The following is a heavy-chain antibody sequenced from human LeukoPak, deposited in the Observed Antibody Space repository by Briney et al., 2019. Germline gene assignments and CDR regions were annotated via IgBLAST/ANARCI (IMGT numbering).Heavy chain of an antibody. CDR1: GGSISSYY. CDR2: IYYSGST. J-gene: IGHJ6*03. D-gene: IGHD4-11*01. V-gene: IGHV4-59*01. CDR3: AARGLSNLVTDNYYYYYMDV. Sequence: PSETLSLTCTVSGGSISSYYWSWIRQPPGKGLEGIGYIYYSGSTNYNPSLKSRVTISVDTSENQFSLKLSSVTAADTAVYYCAARGLSNLVTDNYYYYYMDVWGKGTTVTVSS.